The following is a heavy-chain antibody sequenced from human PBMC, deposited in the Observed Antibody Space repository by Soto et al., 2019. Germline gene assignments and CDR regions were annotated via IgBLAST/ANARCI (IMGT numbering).Heavy chain of an antibody. D-gene: IGHD3-10*01. Sequence: SETLSLTCSVSGGSISSFTYYWGWIRQPPGKGLEWIGTVYYNENTYYNPSLKSRVTITVDTAKNLFSLNPRSVTAADTAMYFCARRERYYGSPGWFDPWGPGTLVTVSS. CDR2: VYYNENT. CDR3: ARRERYYGSPGWFDP. J-gene: IGHJ5*02. V-gene: IGHV4-39*01. CDR1: GGSISSFTYY.